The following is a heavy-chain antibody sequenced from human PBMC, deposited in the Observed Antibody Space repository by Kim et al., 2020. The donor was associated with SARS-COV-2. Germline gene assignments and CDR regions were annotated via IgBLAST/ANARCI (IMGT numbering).Heavy chain of an antibody. Sequence: TETLSLTCTVSGGSISSYYWSWIRQPPGKGLEWIGYIYYSGSTNYNPSLKSRVTISVDTSKNQFSLKLSSVTAADTAVYYCARERDGPIDYWGQVTLVTV. CDR1: GGSISSYY. J-gene: IGHJ4*02. CDR2: IYYSGST. V-gene: IGHV4-59*13. CDR3: ARERDGPIDY.